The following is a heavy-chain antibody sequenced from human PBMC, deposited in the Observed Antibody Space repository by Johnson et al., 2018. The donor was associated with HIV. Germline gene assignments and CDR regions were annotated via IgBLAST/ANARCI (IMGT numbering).Heavy chain of an antibody. CDR3: AREKWGAFGVDAFDI. V-gene: IGHV3-66*01. D-gene: IGHD3-16*01. J-gene: IGHJ3*02. CDR2: IYSGGSTI. Sequence: MLLVESGGGLVQPGGSLRLSCAASGFTVSSNYMSWVRQAPGKGLEWVSVIYSGGSTIYYADSVKGRFTISRDNAKNSLYLQMNSLRAEDTAVYYCAREKWGAFGVDAFDIWGQGTMVTVSS. CDR1: GFTVSSNY.